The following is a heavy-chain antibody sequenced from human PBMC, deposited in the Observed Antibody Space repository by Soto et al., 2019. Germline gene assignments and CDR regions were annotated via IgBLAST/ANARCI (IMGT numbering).Heavy chain of an antibody. J-gene: IGHJ5*02. V-gene: IGHV3-23*01. CDR2: ISGSGGST. CDR1: GLTFSSYA. D-gene: IGHD2-2*01. CDR3: AKEIVVVPAAMRGGNWFDP. Sequence: EVQLLESGGGLVQPGGSLRLSCAASGLTFSSYAMSWVRQAPGKGLEWVSAISGSGGSTYYADSVKGRFTISRDNSKNTLYLQMNSLRAEDTAVYYCAKEIVVVPAAMRGGNWFDPWGQGTLVTVSS.